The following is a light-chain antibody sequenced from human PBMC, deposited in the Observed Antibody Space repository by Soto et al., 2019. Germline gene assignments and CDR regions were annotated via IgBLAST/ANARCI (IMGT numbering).Light chain of an antibody. CDR2: NAS. CDR1: QSVGSS. Sequence: EIMMTQSPATLSVSPGERATLSCRASQSVGSSLAWYQQRPGQTPRLLIFNASTRASGIPPRFSGSGSGADFSLAISSLQSEDFAVYYCQHYNVWWTFGQGTKVE. J-gene: IGKJ1*01. V-gene: IGKV3-15*01. CDR3: QHYNVWWT.